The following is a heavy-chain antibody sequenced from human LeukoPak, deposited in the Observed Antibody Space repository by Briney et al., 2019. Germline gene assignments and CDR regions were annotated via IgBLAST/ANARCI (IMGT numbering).Heavy chain of an antibody. CDR2: IIPVLNIT. J-gene: IGHJ6*02. D-gene: IGHD5-18*01. Sequence: SVKVSCKTSGGSFSSSAITWVRQAPGQGLEWMGRIIPVLNITTYAQKFQGSVTITADTSTSTVYMELSSLRSEETAVYYCARDQGLTAPPPYGLDVWGQGTTVIVSS. CDR1: GGSFSSSA. CDR3: ARDQGLTAPPPYGLDV. V-gene: IGHV1-69*04.